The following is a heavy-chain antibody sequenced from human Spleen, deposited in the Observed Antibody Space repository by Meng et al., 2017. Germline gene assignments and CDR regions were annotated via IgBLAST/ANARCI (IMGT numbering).Heavy chain of an antibody. CDR3: ARGPTTEAHDFDS. Sequence: GSLRLSCAVSGYSISSGYYWGWIRQPPGKGLEWIGEINHSGSTNYKESLKSRATISVDTSKNQFSLKVASMTAADTALYYCARGPTTEAHDFDSWGQGILVTVSS. CDR1: GYSISSGYY. CDR2: INHSGST. D-gene: IGHD4-17*01. V-gene: IGHV4-38-2*01. J-gene: IGHJ4*02.